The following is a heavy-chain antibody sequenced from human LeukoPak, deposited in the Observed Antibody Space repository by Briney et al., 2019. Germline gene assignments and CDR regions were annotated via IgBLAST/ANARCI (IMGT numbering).Heavy chain of an antibody. V-gene: IGHV1-2*02. CDR2: INPNSGGT. CDR3: ARVDSSSWFDY. J-gene: IGHJ4*02. Sequence: GASVKVSCKASGYTFTGYYMHWVRQAPGQGLEWMGWINPNSGGTNHAQKFQGRVTMTRDTSISTAYMELSRLTSDDTAVYYCARVDSSSWFDYWGQGTLVTVSS. CDR1: GYTFTGYY. D-gene: IGHD6-13*01.